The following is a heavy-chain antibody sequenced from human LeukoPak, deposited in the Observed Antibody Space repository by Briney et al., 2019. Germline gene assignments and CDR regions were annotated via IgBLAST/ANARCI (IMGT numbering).Heavy chain of an antibody. CDR2: IDQEGSKK. V-gene: IGHV3-7*01. D-gene: IGHD2-2*01. CDR1: GFTFSNYW. J-gene: IGHJ4*02. CDR3: ARSGPYQLPPRPIDY. Sequence: GGSLRLSCAASGFTFSNYWMSWARQAPGRGLEWVANIDQEGSKKYYVDSVKGRFTISRDNPKNSLYLQMNSLRAEDTAVYFCARSGPYQLPPRPIDYWGQGTLVTVSS.